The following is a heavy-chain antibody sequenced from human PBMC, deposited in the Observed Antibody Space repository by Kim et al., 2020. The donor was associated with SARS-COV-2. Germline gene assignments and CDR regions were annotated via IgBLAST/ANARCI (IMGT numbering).Heavy chain of an antibody. Sequence: SETLSLTCAVYGGSFSGYYWSWIRQPPGKGLEWIGEINHSGSTNYNPSLKSRVTISVDTSKNQFSLKLSSVTAADTAVYYCARAKHVAATYYYYYYGMDVWGQGTTVTVSS. CDR2: INHSGST. V-gene: IGHV4-34*01. CDR1: GGSFSGYY. J-gene: IGHJ6*02. D-gene: IGHD2-15*01. CDR3: ARAKHVAATYYYYYYGMDV.